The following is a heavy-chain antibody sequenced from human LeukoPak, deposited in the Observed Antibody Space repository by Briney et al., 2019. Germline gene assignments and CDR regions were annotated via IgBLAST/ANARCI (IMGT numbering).Heavy chain of an antibody. V-gene: IGHV3-66*01. CDR2: IYSGGST. Sequence: GGSLRLSCAASGFTVSSNYMSWVRQAPGKGLEWVSVIYSGGSTYYADSVKGRFTISRDNSKNTLYLQLNSLRAEDTAVYYCARDSRTTVKINWGQGTLVTVSS. CDR3: ARDSRTTVKIN. CDR1: GFTVSSNY. D-gene: IGHD4-17*01. J-gene: IGHJ4*02.